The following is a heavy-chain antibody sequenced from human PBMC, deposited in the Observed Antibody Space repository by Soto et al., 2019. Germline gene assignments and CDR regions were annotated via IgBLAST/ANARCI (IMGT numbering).Heavy chain of an antibody. V-gene: IGHV1-18*04. D-gene: IGHD2-2*01. CDR2: TSADNGDT. CDR3: ARDERGTCTSSSCYYFDY. J-gene: IGHJ4*02. CDR1: GYTFTRYG. Sequence: QVQLVQSGAEVKEPGASVKVSCKASGYTFTRYGFSWVRQAPGQGLEWMAWTSADNGDTNYAPKLLGRVTLTTDTSTGTAYMELRSLRSDDTAVYYCARDERGTCTSSSCYYFDYWGQGTLVSVSS.